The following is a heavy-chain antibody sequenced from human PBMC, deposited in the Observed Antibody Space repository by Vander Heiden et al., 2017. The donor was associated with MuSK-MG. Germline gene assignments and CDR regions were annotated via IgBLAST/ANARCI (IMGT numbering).Heavy chain of an antibody. CDR1: GFPFGDYA. V-gene: IGHV3-49*05. J-gene: IGHJ4*02. CDR2: IRSKAYGGTT. D-gene: IGHD3-16*01. Sequence: EVQLVESGGGLVKPGRSLRLSCTASGFPFGDYAMSWFRQAPGKGLEWVGFIRSKAYGGTTEDSASVKGRFTISRDDSKRIAYLKMQRMNTEDTAVYYCTIVLGEADQFDYWGQGPMVTVCS. CDR3: TIVLGEADQFDY.